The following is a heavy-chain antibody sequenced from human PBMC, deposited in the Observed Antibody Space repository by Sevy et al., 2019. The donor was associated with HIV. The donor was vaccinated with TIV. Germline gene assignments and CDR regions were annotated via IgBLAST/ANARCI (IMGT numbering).Heavy chain of an antibody. CDR2: SSWNRGSI. CDR1: GFTFDDYA. D-gene: IGHD6-19*01. J-gene: IGHJ5*01. Sequence: GGSLRLSCVASGFTFDDYAMHWVRQAPGKGPEWVSGSSWNRGSIGYAESVKGRFTISRDNAKNSLYLQMNSLRVEDTALYYCAKGIGYSNGWYSWFDSWGQGTLVTVS. V-gene: IGHV3-9*01. CDR3: AKGIGYSNGWYSWFDS.